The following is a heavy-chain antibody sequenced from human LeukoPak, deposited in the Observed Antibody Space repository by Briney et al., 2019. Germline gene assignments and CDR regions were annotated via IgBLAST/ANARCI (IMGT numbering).Heavy chain of an antibody. Sequence: GGSLRLSCAASGFTFDDYAMHWVRQAPGKGLEWVSLISGDGGSTYYGDSVKGRFTFSRDNSKNSLYLQMNSLRTEDTALYYWAKDQSHTNWFDPWGQGTLVTVSS. V-gene: IGHV3-43*02. J-gene: IGHJ5*02. CDR1: GFTFDDYA. CDR2: ISGDGGST. CDR3: AKDQSHTNWFDP.